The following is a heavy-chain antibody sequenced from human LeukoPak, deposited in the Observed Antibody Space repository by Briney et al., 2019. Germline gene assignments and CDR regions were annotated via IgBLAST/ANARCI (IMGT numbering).Heavy chain of an antibody. V-gene: IGHV3-30*02. Sequence: GGSLRLSCAASGFTFSSYGMHWVRQAPGKGLEWVAFIRYDGSNKYYADSVKGRFTISRDNSKNTLYLQMNSLRAEDTAVYYCAKDPPNSGSWASYYYYMDVWGKGTTVTVSS. CDR1: GFTFSSYG. CDR3: AKDPPNSGSWASYYYYMDV. D-gene: IGHD1-26*01. CDR2: IRYDGSNK. J-gene: IGHJ6*03.